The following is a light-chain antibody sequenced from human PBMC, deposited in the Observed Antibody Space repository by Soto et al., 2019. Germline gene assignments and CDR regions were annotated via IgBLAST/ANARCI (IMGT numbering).Light chain of an antibody. V-gene: IGKV3-15*01. Sequence: EIVMTQSPATLSVSPGERATLSCRAGQSLSTNLAWYQQKPGQAPRLLIYGASTRATGIPARFSGSGSGTEFTLTISSLQSEDFAVYYCQQYDNWPSLTFGGGTKVDIK. CDR3: QQYDNWPSLT. CDR2: GAS. CDR1: QSLSTN. J-gene: IGKJ4*01.